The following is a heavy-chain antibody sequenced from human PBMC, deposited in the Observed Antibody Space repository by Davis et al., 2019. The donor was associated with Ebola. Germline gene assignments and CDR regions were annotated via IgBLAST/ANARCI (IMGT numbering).Heavy chain of an antibody. Sequence: GESLKISCAASGFTFSSYAMSWVRQAPGKGLEWVSAISGSGGSTYYADSVKGRFTISRDNSKNTLYLQMNSLRPEDTAVYYCARGDIVATMGSWFNPWGQGVLVTVSS. J-gene: IGHJ5*02. D-gene: IGHD5-12*01. CDR3: ARGDIVATMGSWFNP. V-gene: IGHV3-23*01. CDR2: ISGSGGST. CDR1: GFTFSSYA.